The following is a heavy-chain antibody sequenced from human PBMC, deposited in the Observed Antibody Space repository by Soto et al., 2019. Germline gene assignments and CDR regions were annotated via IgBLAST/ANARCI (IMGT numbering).Heavy chain of an antibody. CDR1: GFTFSPYT. Sequence: QVQLVESGGGVGQPGRSLRLSCAASGFTFSPYTMHWVRQTRGKGLEWVAVISYDGSDKNYADSVRGRFAISRDNSKNTLFLQMNSLRAEDTALYYCARGGGFCGADCYKGGIDYWGQGALVTVSS. V-gene: IGHV3-30*09. CDR2: ISYDGSDK. D-gene: IGHD2-21*02. CDR3: ARGGGFCGADCYKGGIDY. J-gene: IGHJ4*02.